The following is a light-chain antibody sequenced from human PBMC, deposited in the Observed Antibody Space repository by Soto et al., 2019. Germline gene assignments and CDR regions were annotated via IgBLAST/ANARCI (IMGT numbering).Light chain of an antibody. J-gene: IGKJ4*01. Sequence: IQMTQSPSSLSASVGDRVTITCRASQSISNCLNWYQQKPGRAPELLIYGAYSLQSGVPSRFSGSGSGTDFTLTISXXXXXXXXXYYCQQSHSSPLTFGGGTXXEFK. V-gene: IGKV1-39*01. CDR2: GAY. CDR3: QQSHSSPLT. CDR1: QSISNC.